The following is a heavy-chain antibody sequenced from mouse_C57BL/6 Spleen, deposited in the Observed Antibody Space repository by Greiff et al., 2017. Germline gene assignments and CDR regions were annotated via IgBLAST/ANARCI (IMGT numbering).Heavy chain of an antibody. CDR1: GFTFSDYY. J-gene: IGHJ2*01. D-gene: IGHD2-4*01. V-gene: IGHV5-12*01. Sequence: EVKLVESGGGLVQPGGSLKLSCAASGFTFSDYYMYWVRQTPEKRLEWVAYISNGGGSTYYPDTVKGRFTISRDNAKNTLYLQMSRLKSEDTAMYYCARQRDYDGYYFDYWGQGTTLTVSS. CDR2: ISNGGGST. CDR3: ARQRDYDGYYFDY.